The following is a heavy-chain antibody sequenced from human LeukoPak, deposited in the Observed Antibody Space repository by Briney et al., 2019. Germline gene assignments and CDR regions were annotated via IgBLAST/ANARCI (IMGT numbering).Heavy chain of an antibody. D-gene: IGHD3-16*01. V-gene: IGHV3-21*01. Sequence: GGSLRLSCAASGFTFSSYSMNWVRQAPGKGLEWVSSISSSRIYIYYADSVKGRFTISRDNAKNSLYLQMNSLRAEDTAVYYCARDSDVPFDYWGQGTLVTVSS. CDR1: GFTFSSYS. CDR2: ISSSRIYI. J-gene: IGHJ4*02. CDR3: ARDSDVPFDY.